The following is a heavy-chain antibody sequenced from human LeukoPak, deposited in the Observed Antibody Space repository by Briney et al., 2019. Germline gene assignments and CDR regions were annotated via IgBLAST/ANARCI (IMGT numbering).Heavy chain of an antibody. CDR3: ARAYSGAGDYYFDY. Sequence: GGSLRLSCAASGFTFSSYSMNWVRQPQGKVQEWVSFISSSSSYIYYADSVNGRFTISRDNAKNSLYLQMNSLRAEDTAVYYCARAYSGAGDYYFDYWGQRTLVTVPS. CDR2: ISSSSSYI. J-gene: IGHJ4*02. D-gene: IGHD3-10*01. CDR1: GFTFSSYS. V-gene: IGHV3-21*01.